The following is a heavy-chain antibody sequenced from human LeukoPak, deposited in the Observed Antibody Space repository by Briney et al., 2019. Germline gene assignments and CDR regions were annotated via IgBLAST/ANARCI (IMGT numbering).Heavy chain of an antibody. CDR3: ARQRITMVRGVIGREYNWFDP. CDR2: INHSGST. Sequence: PSETLSLTCAVYGGSFSGYYWSWIRQPPGKGLEWNGEINHSGSTNYNPSLKSRVSISVDTSKNQFSLKLSSVTAADTAVYYCARQRITMVRGVIGREYNWFDPWGQGTLVTVSS. CDR1: GGSFSGYY. V-gene: IGHV4-34*01. J-gene: IGHJ5*02. D-gene: IGHD3-10*01.